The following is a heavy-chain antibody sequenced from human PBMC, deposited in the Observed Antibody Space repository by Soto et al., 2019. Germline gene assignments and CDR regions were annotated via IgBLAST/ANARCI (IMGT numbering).Heavy chain of an antibody. CDR1: GFTFSSYA. CDR3: ARDRIYSSSWYDY. Sequence: QVQLVESGGGVVQPGRSLSLSCAASGFTFSSYAMHWVRQAPGKGLEWVAVISYDGSNKYYADSVKGRFTNSRDNSKNTLYLQMNSLRAEDTAVYYCARDRIYSSSWYDYWGQGTLVTVSS. J-gene: IGHJ4*02. D-gene: IGHD6-13*01. CDR2: ISYDGSNK. V-gene: IGHV3-30-3*01.